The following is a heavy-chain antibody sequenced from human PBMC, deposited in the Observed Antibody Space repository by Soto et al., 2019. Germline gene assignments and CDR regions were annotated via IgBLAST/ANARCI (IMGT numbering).Heavy chain of an antibody. D-gene: IGHD3-10*01. CDR3: ARIVGVNYYGSGSYYFDY. CDR2: IYYSGST. Sequence: SETLSLTCTVSGGSISSSSYYWGWIRQPPGKGLEWIGSIYYSGSTYYNPSLKSRVTISVDTSKNHFSLKLSSVTAADTAVYYCARIVGVNYYGSGSYYFDYWGQGTLVTVSS. V-gene: IGHV4-39*01. J-gene: IGHJ4*02. CDR1: GGSISSSSYY.